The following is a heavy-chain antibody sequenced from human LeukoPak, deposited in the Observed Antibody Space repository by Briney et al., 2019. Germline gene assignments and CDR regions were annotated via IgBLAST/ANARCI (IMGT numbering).Heavy chain of an antibody. Sequence: ASVKVSCKASGGTFSSYAISWVRQAPGQGLEWMGWITTYNGNTNYAQKLQGRVTMTTDTSTSTAYMELRSLRSDDTAVYHCARGVAGTDYYYYMDVWGKGTTVTISS. J-gene: IGHJ6*03. V-gene: IGHV1-18*01. D-gene: IGHD6-19*01. CDR2: ITTYNGNT. CDR3: ARGVAGTDYYYYMDV. CDR1: GGTFSSYA.